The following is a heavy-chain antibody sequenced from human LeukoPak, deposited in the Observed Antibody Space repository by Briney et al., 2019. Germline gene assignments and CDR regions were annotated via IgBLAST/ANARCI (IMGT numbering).Heavy chain of an antibody. CDR2: INHSGST. J-gene: IGHJ6*03. CDR3: ARGFDSYGYIYYYYYMDV. D-gene: IGHD5-18*01. CDR1: GGSFIGFH. V-gene: IGHV4-34*01. Sequence: SETLSLTCAVYGGSFIGFHWNWIRQPPGKGLEWIGEINHSGSTNYNPSLKSRVTISVDTSKNQFSLKLSSVTAADTAVYYCARGFDSYGYIYYYYYMDVWGKGTTVTVSS.